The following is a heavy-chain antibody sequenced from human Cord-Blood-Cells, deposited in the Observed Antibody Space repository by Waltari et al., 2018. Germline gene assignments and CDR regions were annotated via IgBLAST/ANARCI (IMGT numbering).Heavy chain of an antibody. CDR2: INHSGST. CDR1: GGSFRGYY. CDR3: ARGGRVTYYYGSGSYYNFDY. J-gene: IGHJ4*02. V-gene: IGHV4-34*01. Sequence: QVQLQQWGAGLLKPSETLSLTCAVYGGSFRGYYWSWIRQPPGKGLEWIGEINHSGSTNYNPALKSRVTISVDTSKNQFSLKLSSVTAADTAVYYCARGGRVTYYYGSGSYYNFDYWGQGTLVTVSS. D-gene: IGHD3-10*01.